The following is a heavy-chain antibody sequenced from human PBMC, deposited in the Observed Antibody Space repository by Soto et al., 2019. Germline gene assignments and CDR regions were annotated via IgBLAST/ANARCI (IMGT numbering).Heavy chain of an antibody. CDR3: AGEGYSYGYIDY. CDR2: INHSGST. V-gene: IGHV4-34*01. D-gene: IGHD5-18*01. J-gene: IGHJ4*02. CDR1: GGSFSGYY. Sequence: SKTLSLTCAVYGGSFSGYYWSWIRQPPGKGLEWIGEINHSGSTNYNPSLKSRVTISVDTSKNQFSLKLSSVTAADTAVYYCAGEGYSYGYIDYWGQGTLVTASS.